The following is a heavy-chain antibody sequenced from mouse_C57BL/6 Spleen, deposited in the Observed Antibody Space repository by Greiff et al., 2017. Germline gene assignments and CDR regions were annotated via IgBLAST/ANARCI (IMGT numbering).Heavy chain of an antibody. J-gene: IGHJ4*01. CDR1: GFSLTSYG. CDR3: ARHGDLYDYGVAYAMDY. D-gene: IGHD2-4*01. CDR2: IWSDGST. Sequence: QVQLQQSGPGLVAPSQSLSITCTVSGFSLTSYGVHWVRQPPGKGLEWLVVIWSDGSTTYNSALKSRLSISKDNSKSQVFLKMNSLQTDDTAMYYCARHGDLYDYGVAYAMDYWGQGTSVTVSS. V-gene: IGHV2-6-1*01.